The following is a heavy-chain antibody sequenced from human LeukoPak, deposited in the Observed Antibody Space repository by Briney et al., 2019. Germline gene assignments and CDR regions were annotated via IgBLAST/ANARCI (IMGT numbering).Heavy chain of an antibody. D-gene: IGHD2-15*01. Sequence: GGSLRLSCAASGFIFSSHGMNWVRQAPGKGLEWVSGISPSGDITYYAASVRGRFTISRDTSRSTLYLQMNSLRAEDAAVYYCAKAPVTSCRGAFCYPFDYWGQGTLVTVSS. CDR2: ISPSGDIT. CDR1: GFIFSSHG. J-gene: IGHJ4*02. V-gene: IGHV3-23*01. CDR3: AKAPVTSCRGAFCYPFDY.